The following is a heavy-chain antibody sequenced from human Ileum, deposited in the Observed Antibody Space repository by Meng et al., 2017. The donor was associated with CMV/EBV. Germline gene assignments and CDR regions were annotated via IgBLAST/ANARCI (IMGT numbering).Heavy chain of an antibody. V-gene: IGHV1-2*06. Sequence: SGSHFPAYFVRWVRPSPGHGLGWMGRINPDTGGASYSQKFQDRVTITSDLSLRTVYMEMSSLTSDDTALYYCARDTSSGYYFHYWGRGTLVTVSS. CDR2: INPDTGGA. J-gene: IGHJ4*01. D-gene: IGHD3-22*01. CDR3: ARDTSSGYYFHY. CDR1: GSHFPAYF.